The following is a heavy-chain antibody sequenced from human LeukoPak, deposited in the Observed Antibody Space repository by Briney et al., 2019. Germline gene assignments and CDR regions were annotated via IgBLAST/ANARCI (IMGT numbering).Heavy chain of an antibody. Sequence: GGSLRLSCAVSGFTFSTYNMNWVRQAPGKGLEWVSSISSSSRYIYYADSVKGRLTISRDNAKNSLYLQMNSLGAEDTAVYYCARDTWRYYGSGSYSSLDPWGQGTLVTVSS. CDR3: ARDTWRYYGSGSYSSLDP. D-gene: IGHD3-10*01. CDR1: GFTFSTYN. J-gene: IGHJ5*02. V-gene: IGHV3-21*01. CDR2: ISSSSRYI.